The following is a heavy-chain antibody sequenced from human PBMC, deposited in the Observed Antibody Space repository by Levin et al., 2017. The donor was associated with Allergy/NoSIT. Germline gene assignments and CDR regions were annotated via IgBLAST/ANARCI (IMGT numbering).Heavy chain of an antibody. CDR3: VRRPGMAAAGTCDY. V-gene: IGHV3-23*01. CDR1: GFTFSNYA. J-gene: IGHJ4*02. D-gene: IGHD6-13*01. Sequence: GGSLRLSCAASGFTFSNYAMSWVRQAPGKGLEWVSSITGSGGGTYDADSVKGRFTTSRDNAKSTLFLQMNSLRADDTAVYYCVRRPGMAAAGTCDYWGQGTLVTVSS. CDR2: ITGSGGGT.